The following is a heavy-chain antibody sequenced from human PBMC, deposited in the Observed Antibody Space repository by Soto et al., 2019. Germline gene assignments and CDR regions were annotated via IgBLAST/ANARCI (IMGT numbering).Heavy chain of an antibody. CDR3: ARGGGIPLDYYYYMDV. D-gene: IGHD5-18*01. CDR2: IYYSGST. CDR1: GGSISSYY. V-gene: IGHV4-59*01. J-gene: IGHJ6*03. Sequence: QVQLQESGPGLVKPSETLSLTCTVSGGSISSYYWSWIRQPPGKGLEWIGYIYYSGSTNYNPSLKSRVTISVDTSKNQFSLKLSSVTAADTAVYYCARGGGIPLDYYYYMDVWGKGTTVTVSS.